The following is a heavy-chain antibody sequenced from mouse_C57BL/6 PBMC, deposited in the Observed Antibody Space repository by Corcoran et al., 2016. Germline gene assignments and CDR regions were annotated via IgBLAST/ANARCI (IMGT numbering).Heavy chain of an antibody. CDR3: ARRDGTGAMDY. V-gene: IGHV14-2*01. CDR1: GFNIQDYY. Sequence: EVQLQQSGAELVKPGASVKLSCTASGFNIQDYYMHWVKQRTEQGLEWIGRIDPEDGETKYAPKFQGKATITADTSSNTAYLQLSSLTSEDTVGSYCARRDGTGAMDYWGQGTSVTVSS. CDR2: IDPEDGET. D-gene: IGHD4-1*01. J-gene: IGHJ4*01.